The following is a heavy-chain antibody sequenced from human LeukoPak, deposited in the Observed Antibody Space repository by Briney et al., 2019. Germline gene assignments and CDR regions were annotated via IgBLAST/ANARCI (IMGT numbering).Heavy chain of an antibody. CDR3: ARDEPRPPNAFDI. J-gene: IGHJ3*02. CDR2: ISSSSSTI. Sequence: GGSLRLSCAASGFTFSSYSMNWVRQAPGKGLEWVSYISSSSSTIYYADSVKGRFTISRDNAKNSLYLQMNSLRAEDTAVYYCARDEPRPPNAFDIWGQGTMVTVSS. V-gene: IGHV3-48*01. CDR1: GFTFSSYS.